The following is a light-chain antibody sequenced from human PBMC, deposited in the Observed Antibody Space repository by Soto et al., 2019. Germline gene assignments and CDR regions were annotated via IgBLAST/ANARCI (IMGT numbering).Light chain of an antibody. Sequence: DVVVPHSPLSLPVTLGQPASISCRSSLSLLYSDGNTYLNWFLQRPGQSPRSLISNVSNREAGVPERVSGSGSGTDFTLEISMVEAADVGVYYCMRGSHWPYSFGQGTRLERK. V-gene: IGKV2-30*01. CDR3: MRGSHWPYS. J-gene: IGKJ2*01. CDR2: NVS. CDR1: LSLLYSDGNTY.